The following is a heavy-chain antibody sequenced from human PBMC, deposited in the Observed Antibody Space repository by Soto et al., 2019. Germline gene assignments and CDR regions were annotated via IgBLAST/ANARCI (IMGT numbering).Heavy chain of an antibody. CDR2: VYYSGTT. D-gene: IGHD4-17*01. V-gene: IGHV4-61*01. CDR3: ARTTAVPNTLRSRYYFDY. J-gene: IGHJ4*02. CDR1: GGSVNNRTYY. Sequence: QVQLQESGPGLLKPSETLSLTCSVSGGSVNNRTYYWSWIRQPLGKRLEWIGYVYYSGTTNYNPSLRSRVSISVDTSKNQFSLSLSSVTAADTALYYCARTTAVPNTLRSRYYFDYWGQGTLVTVSS.